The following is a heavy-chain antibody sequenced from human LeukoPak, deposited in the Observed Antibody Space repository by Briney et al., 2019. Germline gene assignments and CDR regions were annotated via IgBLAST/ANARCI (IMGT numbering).Heavy chain of an antibody. CDR2: ISAYNGNT. J-gene: IGHJ4*02. CDR1: GYTFTSYG. D-gene: IGHD1-26*01. V-gene: IGHV1-18*01. CDR3: ARRLEYSGSKGVFYY. Sequence: GASVKVSCKASGYTFTSYGISWVRQAPGQGLEWMGWISAYNGNTNYAQKLQGRVTMTTDTSTSTAYMELRSLRSDDTAVYYCARRLEYSGSKGVFYYWGQGTLVTVSS.